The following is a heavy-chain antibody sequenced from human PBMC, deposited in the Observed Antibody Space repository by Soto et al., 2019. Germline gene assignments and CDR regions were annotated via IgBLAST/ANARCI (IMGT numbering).Heavy chain of an antibody. CDR2: IYYSGST. CDR3: ARVGYSSGWPLGY. D-gene: IGHD6-19*01. V-gene: IGHV4-61*01. J-gene: IGHJ4*02. CDR1: GGSVSSGSYY. Sequence: SETLSLTCTVSGGSVSSGSYYWSWIRQSPGKGLEWIGYIYYSGSTNYNPSLKSRVTISVDTSKNQFSLKLSSVTAADTAVYYCARVGYSSGWPLGYWGQGTLVTVSS.